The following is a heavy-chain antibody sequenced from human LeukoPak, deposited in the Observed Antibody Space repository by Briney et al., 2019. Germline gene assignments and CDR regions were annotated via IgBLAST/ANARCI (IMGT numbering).Heavy chain of an antibody. CDR2: IYYTGST. D-gene: IGHD3-9*01. Sequence: SETLSLTCTVSGGVIRTYYWSWIRQPPGKGLEYIGYIYYTGSTTYNPSLESRVTMSVDTSKNQFSLQLTSVTAADTAVYHCARGLRYYDILTGYYTYYFDYWGQGTLVTVSS. CDR3: ARGLRYYDILTGYYTYYFDY. J-gene: IGHJ4*02. CDR1: GGVIRTYY. V-gene: IGHV4-59*12.